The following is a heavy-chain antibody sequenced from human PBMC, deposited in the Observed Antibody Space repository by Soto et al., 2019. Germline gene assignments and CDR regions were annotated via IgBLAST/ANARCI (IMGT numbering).Heavy chain of an antibody. Sequence: SETLSLTCTVSGGSISISSYYWGWIRQPPGKGLEWIGSIYYSGSTYYNPSLKSRVTISVDTSKNQFSLKLSSVTAADTAVYYCAVFRDAAEQVDYWGQGTLVTVSS. CDR3: AVFRDAAEQVDY. CDR1: GGSISISSYY. V-gene: IGHV4-39*01. J-gene: IGHJ4*02. CDR2: IYYSGST. D-gene: IGHD3-3*01.